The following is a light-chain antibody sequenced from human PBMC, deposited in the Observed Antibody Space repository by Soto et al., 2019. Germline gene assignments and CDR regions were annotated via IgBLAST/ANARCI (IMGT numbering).Light chain of an antibody. CDR1: QSITNY. J-gene: IGKJ3*01. CDR3: QQTYSTLFS. CDR2: GAS. Sequence: DLQMTQSPSSLSASVGDRVTITCRASQSITNYLNWYQVKPGKVPKLLIYGASNLQSGVPSRFSGSGSGTDFTLTISSLHLEDFATYYCQQTYSTLFSFGPGTKVD. V-gene: IGKV1-39*01.